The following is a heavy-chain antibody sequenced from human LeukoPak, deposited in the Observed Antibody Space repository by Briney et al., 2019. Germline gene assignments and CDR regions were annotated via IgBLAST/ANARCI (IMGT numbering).Heavy chain of an antibody. D-gene: IGHD6-13*01. Sequence: SETLSLTCTVSGYSISSGYYWGWIRQPPGKGLEWIGSIYYSGSTYYNPSLKSRVTISVDTSKNQFSLKLSSVTAADTAVYYCARVLRSWYSQHNNWFDPWGQGTLVTVSS. J-gene: IGHJ5*02. V-gene: IGHV4-38-2*02. CDR2: IYYSGST. CDR3: ARVLRSWYSQHNNWFDP. CDR1: GYSISSGYY.